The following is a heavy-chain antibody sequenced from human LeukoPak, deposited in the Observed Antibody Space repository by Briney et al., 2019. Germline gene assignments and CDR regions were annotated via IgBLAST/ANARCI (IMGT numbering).Heavy chain of an antibody. CDR1: GYTFTGYY. D-gene: IGHD3-22*01. V-gene: IGHV1-2*02. J-gene: IGHJ4*02. Sequence: ASVKVSYKASGYTFTGYYMHWVRQAPGQGLEWMGWINPNSGGTNYAQKFQGRVTMTRDTSINTAYMELSRLTSDDTAVYYCARELIRAFYYFDSWGQGTLVTVSS. CDR3: ARELIRAFYYFDS. CDR2: INPNSGGT.